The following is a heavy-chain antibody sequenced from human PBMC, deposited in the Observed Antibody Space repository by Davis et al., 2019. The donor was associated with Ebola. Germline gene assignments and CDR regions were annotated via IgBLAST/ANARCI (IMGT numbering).Heavy chain of an antibody. CDR1: GFTFSDYY. Sequence: ESLKISCAASGFTFSDYYMRWIRQAPGKGLEWVGEITHSGSTTYNPSLKSRVTISLDTSKKQFSLKVNSVTAADTAVYYCTRGPPPYTTSWYWGDYWGQGALVTVSS. CDR2: ITHSGST. V-gene: IGHV4-34*01. J-gene: IGHJ4*02. CDR3: TRGPPPYTTSWYWGDY. D-gene: IGHD6-13*01.